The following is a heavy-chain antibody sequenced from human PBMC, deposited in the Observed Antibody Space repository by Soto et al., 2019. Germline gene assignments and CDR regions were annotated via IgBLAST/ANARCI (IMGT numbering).Heavy chain of an antibody. D-gene: IGHD2-15*01. V-gene: IGHV4-31*03. J-gene: IGHJ4*02. CDR3: ARDWCSGGSCYSDC. Sequence: QVQLQESGPGLVKPSQTLSLTCTVSGGSISSGGYYWSWIRQHPGKGLEWIGYIYYSGSTYYNPSLKSRVTISVDTSKNQFSLKLSSVTAADTAVYYCARDWCSGGSCYSDCWGQGTLVPVSS. CDR1: GGSISSGGYY. CDR2: IYYSGST.